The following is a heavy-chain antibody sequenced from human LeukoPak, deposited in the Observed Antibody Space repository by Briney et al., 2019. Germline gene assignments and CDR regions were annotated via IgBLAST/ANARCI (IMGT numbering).Heavy chain of an antibody. V-gene: IGHV3-21*01. CDR2: ISSSSSYI. CDR3: ARDHYDFWSGYQTENWFDP. J-gene: IGHJ5*02. Sequence: EPGGSLRLSCAASGFTFSNHGMSWVRQAPGKGLEWVSSISSSSSYIYYADSVKGRFTISRDNAKNSLYLQMNSLRAEDTAVYYCARDHYDFWSGYQTENWFDPWGQGTLVTVSS. CDR1: GFTFSNHG. D-gene: IGHD3-3*01.